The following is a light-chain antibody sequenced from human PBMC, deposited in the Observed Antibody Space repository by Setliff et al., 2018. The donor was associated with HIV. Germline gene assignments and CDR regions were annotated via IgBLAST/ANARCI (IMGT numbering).Light chain of an antibody. V-gene: IGLV2-11*01. CDR1: SSDVGGYNY. CDR2: DVT. CDR3: CSYASSYGFYV. J-gene: IGLJ1*01. Sequence: QSALTQPRSVSGSPGQSVSISCTGTSSDVGGYNYVSWYQQHPGKAPKLMIYDVTKRPSGVPDRFSGSKSGNTASLTISGLQAEDEADYYCCSYASSYGFYVFGTGTKVTVL.